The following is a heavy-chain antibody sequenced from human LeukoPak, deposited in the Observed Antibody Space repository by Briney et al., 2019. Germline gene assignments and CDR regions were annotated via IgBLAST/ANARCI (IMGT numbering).Heavy chain of an antibody. D-gene: IGHD3-10*01. CDR2: IKQDGSEK. CDR3: AREGNYYGSGSYYNRQFDY. CDR1: GFTFSSYW. Sequence: GGSLRLSCAASGFTFSSYWMSWVRQAPGKGLEWVANIKQDGSEKYYVDSVKGRFTISRDNAKNSLYLQMNSLRAEDTAVYYCAREGNYYGSGSYYNRQFDYWGQGTLDTVSS. V-gene: IGHV3-7*01. J-gene: IGHJ4*02.